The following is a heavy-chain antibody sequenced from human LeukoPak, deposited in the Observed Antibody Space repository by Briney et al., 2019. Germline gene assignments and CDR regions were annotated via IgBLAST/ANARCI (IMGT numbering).Heavy chain of an antibody. CDR2: ISPDDSDI. J-gene: IGHJ4*02. CDR3: ARHEGSGSYYSY. D-gene: IGHD1-26*01. V-gene: IGHV5-51*01. Sequence: GEPLKISCKGSGYSFTTYWIGGVRQMPERGLEWMGIISPDDSDIRYSPSFRDQVTISADKSISTAYLQWSSLKASDTAVYYCARHEGSGSYYSYWGQGTLVTVSS. CDR1: GYSFTTYW.